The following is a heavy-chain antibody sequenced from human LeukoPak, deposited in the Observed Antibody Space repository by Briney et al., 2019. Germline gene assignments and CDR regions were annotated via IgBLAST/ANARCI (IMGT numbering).Heavy chain of an antibody. D-gene: IGHD3-10*01. Sequence: SVKVSCKDSGGTFSSYAISWVRQAPGQGLEWMGGIIPIFGTANYAQKFQGRVTITTDESTSTAYMELSSLRSEDTAVYHCASPAARTRGNWFDPRRQAGMVTV. CDR1: GGTFSSYA. CDR2: IIPIFGTA. V-gene: IGHV1-69*05. CDR3: ASPAARTRGNWFDP. J-gene: IGHJ5*02.